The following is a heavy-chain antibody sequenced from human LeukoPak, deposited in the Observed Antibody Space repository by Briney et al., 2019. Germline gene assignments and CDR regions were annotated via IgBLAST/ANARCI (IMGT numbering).Heavy chain of an antibody. J-gene: IGHJ4*02. CDR2: ISISGSTI. V-gene: IGHV3-48*03. D-gene: IGHD3-22*01. Sequence: GGSLRLSCAASGFTFSSYEMNWVRQAPGKGLEWVSYISISGSTIYNADSVKGRFTISRDNSKGTLYLQMNSLRVEDTAVYYCAKGSSDSWYSALEYWGQGTLVTVSS. CDR3: AKGSSDSWYSALEY. CDR1: GFTFSSYE.